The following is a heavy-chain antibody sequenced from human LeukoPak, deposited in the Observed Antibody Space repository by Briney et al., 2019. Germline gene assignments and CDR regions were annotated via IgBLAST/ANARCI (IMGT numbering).Heavy chain of an antibody. J-gene: IGHJ4*02. CDR2: INPNSGGT. CDR3: ARDQWYYYDSIINYFDY. Sequence: GASVKVSCKASGYTFTGYFLHWVRRAPGQGFEWMGWINPNSGGTYYTQRFQGRVTMTRDTSISTAYMELSSLRSDDTAVYYCARDQWYYYDSIINYFDYWGQGTLVTVSS. V-gene: IGHV1-2*02. CDR1: GYTFTGYF. D-gene: IGHD3-22*01.